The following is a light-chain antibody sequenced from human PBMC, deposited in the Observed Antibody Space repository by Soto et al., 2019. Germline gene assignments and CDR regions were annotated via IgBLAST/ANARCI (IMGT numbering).Light chain of an antibody. Sequence: EIVLTQSPATLSLSPGERATLSCRSSQSVGTYLAWYQQKPAQAPRLLIYDAFNRATGIPARFSGSGSGTDFTLTISTLDPEDFAVYYCQQSSTWPLTFGGGTKVEIK. CDR2: DAF. CDR3: QQSSTWPLT. V-gene: IGKV3-11*01. J-gene: IGKJ4*01. CDR1: QSVGTY.